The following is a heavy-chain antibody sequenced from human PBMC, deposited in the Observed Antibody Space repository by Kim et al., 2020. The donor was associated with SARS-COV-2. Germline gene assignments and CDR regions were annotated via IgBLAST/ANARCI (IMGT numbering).Heavy chain of an antibody. CDR2: IYYSGST. V-gene: IGHV4-59*08. Sequence: SETLSLTCTVSGGSISSYYWSWIRQPPGKGLEWIGYIYYSGSTNYNPSLKSRVTISVDTSKNQFSLKLSSVTAADTAVYYCARHGTYYGSGSYQQYWGQGTLVTVSS. D-gene: IGHD3-10*01. CDR3: ARHGTYYGSGSYQQY. J-gene: IGHJ4*02. CDR1: GGSISSYY.